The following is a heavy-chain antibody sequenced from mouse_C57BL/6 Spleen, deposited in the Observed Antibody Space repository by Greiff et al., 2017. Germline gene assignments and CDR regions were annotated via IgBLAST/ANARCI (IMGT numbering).Heavy chain of an antibody. CDR2: ISDGGSYT. Sequence: EVKLVESGGGLVKPGGSLKLSCAASGFTFSSYAMSWVRQTPEKRLEWVATISDGGSYTYYPDNVKGRFTISRDNAKNNLYLQMSHLKSEDTAMYYCARGDDYDPAWFAYWGQGTLVTVSA. CDR3: ARGDDYDPAWFAY. CDR1: GFTFSSYA. D-gene: IGHD2-4*01. J-gene: IGHJ3*01. V-gene: IGHV5-4*03.